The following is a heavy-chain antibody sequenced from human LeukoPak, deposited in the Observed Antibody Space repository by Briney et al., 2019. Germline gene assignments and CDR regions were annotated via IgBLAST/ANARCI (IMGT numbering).Heavy chain of an antibody. Sequence: GGSLRLSCAASGFTFSSYAMHWVRQASGKGLEWMTVISYDGNNKYYADSVKGRITISRDNAKNSLYLQMNSLRAEDTAVYYCARRYYDNFDYWGQGTLVTVSS. CDR2: ISYDGNNK. D-gene: IGHD3-22*01. CDR3: ARRYYDNFDY. V-gene: IGHV3-30*04. CDR1: GFTFSSYA. J-gene: IGHJ4*02.